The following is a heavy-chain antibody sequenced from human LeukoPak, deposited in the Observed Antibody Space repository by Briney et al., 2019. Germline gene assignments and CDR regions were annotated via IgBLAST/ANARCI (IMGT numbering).Heavy chain of an antibody. CDR3: ARRAARSPYFDY. Sequence: GGSLRLSCAASGFTFSDYYMSWIRQAPGKGLEWVPYISSSGNTLYYADSVKGRFTISRDNAKNLLYLRMNSLRAEDTAVYYCARRAARSPYFDYWGQGTLVTVSS. CDR2: ISSSGNTL. V-gene: IGHV3-11*04. CDR1: GFTFSDYY. J-gene: IGHJ4*02. D-gene: IGHD6-6*01.